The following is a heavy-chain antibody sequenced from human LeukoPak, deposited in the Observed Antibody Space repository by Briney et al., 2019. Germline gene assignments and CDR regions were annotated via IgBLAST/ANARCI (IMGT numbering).Heavy chain of an antibody. Sequence: ASVKVSCXASGGTFSSYTIGRVRQAPGQGLEWMGRIIPILGIANYAQKFQGRVTITADKSTSTAYMELSSLRSEDTAVYYCARDLSRFDPWGQGTLVTVTS. V-gene: IGHV1-69*04. J-gene: IGHJ5*02. CDR1: GGTFSSYT. CDR2: IIPILGIA. CDR3: ARDLSRFDP.